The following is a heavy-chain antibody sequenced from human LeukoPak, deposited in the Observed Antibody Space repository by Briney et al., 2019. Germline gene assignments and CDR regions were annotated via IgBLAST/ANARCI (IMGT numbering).Heavy chain of an antibody. CDR3: ASPLPTLDSSGLGRDY. CDR1: GFTFSDYY. V-gene: IGHV3-11*01. D-gene: IGHD3-22*01. J-gene: IGHJ4*02. CDR2: ISSSGSTI. Sequence: GGSLRLSCAASGFTFSDYYMSWIRQAPGKGLEWVSYISSSGSTIYYADSVKGRFTISRDNTKNSLYLQMNSLRAEDTAVYYCASPLPTLDSSGLGRDYWGQGTLVTVSS.